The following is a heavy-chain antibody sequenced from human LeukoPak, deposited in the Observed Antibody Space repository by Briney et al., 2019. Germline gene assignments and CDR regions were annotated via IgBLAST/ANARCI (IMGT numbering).Heavy chain of an antibody. CDR3: ARGGRAAALGY. V-gene: IGHV4-59*01. CDR2: IYYSGST. CDR1: GGSISSYY. J-gene: IGHJ4*02. D-gene: IGHD6-13*01. Sequence: SETLSLTCTVSGGSISSYYWSWIRQPPGKGLEWTGYIYYSGSTNYNPSLKSRVTISVDTSKNQFSLKLSSVTAADTAVYYCARGGRAAALGYWGQGTLVTVSS.